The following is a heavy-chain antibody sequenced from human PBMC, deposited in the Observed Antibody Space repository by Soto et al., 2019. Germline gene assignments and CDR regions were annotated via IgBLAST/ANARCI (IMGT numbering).Heavy chain of an antibody. CDR2: ISTYNGNT. CDR3: ARKSSSSSWFDP. J-gene: IGHJ5*02. CDR1: GYTFHTYG. Sequence: QVQLVQSGAEVKKPGASVKVSCKASGYTFHTYGITWVRQAPGQGLEWMGWISTYNGNTEYVQKFQDRVTMTTDPSTRTAYMELRSLRSDDTAVYYGARKSSSSSWFDPWGQGTLVTVSS. V-gene: IGHV1-18*01. D-gene: IGHD6-6*01.